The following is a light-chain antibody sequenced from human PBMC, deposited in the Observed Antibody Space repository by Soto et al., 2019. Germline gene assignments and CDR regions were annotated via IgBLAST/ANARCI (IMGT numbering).Light chain of an antibody. CDR3: QQYNNWPPTWT. V-gene: IGKV3-15*01. CDR2: AVS. CDR1: QSVSNN. J-gene: IGKJ1*01. Sequence: EIVLTQSPATLSVSPGERATLSCRAIQSVSNNLAWYQQKPGQAPRLLIYAVSSRPAGIPARFSGSGSGTEFTLTINSLQSEDFAVYYCQQYNNWPPTWTFGQGTKVDIK.